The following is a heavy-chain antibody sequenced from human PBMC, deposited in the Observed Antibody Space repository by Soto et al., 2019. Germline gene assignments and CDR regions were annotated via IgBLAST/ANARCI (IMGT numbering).Heavy chain of an antibody. J-gene: IGHJ4*02. Sequence: QITLKESGPTLVKPTQTLTLTCTFSGFSLITSGVGVDWIRQPQEKALDWLALIYWDDDKRDSPSLKSRLTITKDTSKNPVVLTMTNIDPVDTAAYYCVRRQTAFDYWGQGTLVTVSS. CDR2: IYWDDDK. V-gene: IGHV2-5*02. CDR1: GFSLITSGVG. CDR3: VRRQTAFDY.